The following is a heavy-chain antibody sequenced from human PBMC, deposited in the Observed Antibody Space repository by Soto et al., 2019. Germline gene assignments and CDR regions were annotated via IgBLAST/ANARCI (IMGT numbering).Heavy chain of an antibody. CDR3: TTDELDYDILTGRNYYYYGMDV. CDR2: IKSKTDGGTT. J-gene: IGHJ6*02. CDR1: GFTFSNAW. Sequence: GGSLRLSCAASGFTFSNAWMSWVRQAPGKGLEWVGRIKSKTDGGTTDYAAPVKGRFTISRDDSKNTLYLQMNSLKTEDTAVYYCTTDELDYDILTGRNYYYYGMDVWGQGTTVTVSS. V-gene: IGHV3-15*01. D-gene: IGHD3-9*01.